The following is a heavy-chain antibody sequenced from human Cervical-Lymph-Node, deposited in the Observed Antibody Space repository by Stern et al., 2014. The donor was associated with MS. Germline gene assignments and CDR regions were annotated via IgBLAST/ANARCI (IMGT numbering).Heavy chain of an antibody. J-gene: IGHJ3*02. CDR2: MVVGSGNT. CDR1: GFTFTSSA. Sequence: VQLVQSGPEVKKPGTSVKVSCKASGFTFTSSAVQWVRQARGHRLEWIGWMVVGSGNTNYAQKFQERVTITRDMSTSTAYMELSSLRSEDTAVYYCAAKKDYYDSSGDDAFDIWGQGTMVTVSS. V-gene: IGHV1-58*01. CDR3: AAKKDYYDSSGDDAFDI. D-gene: IGHD3-22*01.